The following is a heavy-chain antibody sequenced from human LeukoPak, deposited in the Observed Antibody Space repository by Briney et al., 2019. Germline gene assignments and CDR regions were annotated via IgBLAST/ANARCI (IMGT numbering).Heavy chain of an antibody. CDR2: IYYTGST. D-gene: IGHD1-14*01. CDR3: ANFDYNTPPRFDP. V-gene: IGHV4-39*01. Sequence: SETLSLTCTVSGGSISSNNYYRGWIRQPPGKGLEWIGSIYYTGSTYYNPSLKSRVTISVDTSNNQFSLKLRSVIAADTAVYYCANFDYNTPPRFDPWGQGTLVTVSS. J-gene: IGHJ5*02. CDR1: GGSISSNNYY.